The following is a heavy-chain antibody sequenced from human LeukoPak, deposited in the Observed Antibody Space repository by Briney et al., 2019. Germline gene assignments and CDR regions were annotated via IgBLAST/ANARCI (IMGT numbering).Heavy chain of an antibody. V-gene: IGHV4-39*01. J-gene: IGHJ4*02. CDR3: ARRVAMVRGVIIDYYFDY. CDR2: IYYSGCT. CDR1: GGSISSSSYY. Sequence: SETLSLTCTVSGGSISSSSYYWGWIRQPPGKGLEWIGSIYYSGCTYYNPSLKSRVTISVDTSKNQFSLKLSSVTAADTAVYYCARRVAMVRGVIIDYYFDYWGQGTLVTVSS. D-gene: IGHD3-10*01.